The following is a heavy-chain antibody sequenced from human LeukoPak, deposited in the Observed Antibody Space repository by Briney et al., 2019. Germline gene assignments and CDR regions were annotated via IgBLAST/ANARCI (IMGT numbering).Heavy chain of an antibody. D-gene: IGHD5-12*01. CDR1: GFTFSSYW. J-gene: IGHJ5*02. V-gene: IGHV3-74*01. CDR2: INSDGSST. CDR3: ARPRGYSGYDPFDP. Sequence: GGSLRLSCAASGFTFSSYWMHWVRQAPGKGLVWVSRINSDGSSTSHADSVKGRFAISRDNAKSTLYLQMNSLRVEDTAVYCCARPRGYSGYDPFDPWGQGTLVTVSS.